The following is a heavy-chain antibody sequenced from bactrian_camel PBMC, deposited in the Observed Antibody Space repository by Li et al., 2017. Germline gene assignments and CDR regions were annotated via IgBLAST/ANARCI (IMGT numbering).Heavy chain of an antibody. V-gene: IGHV3S6*01. CDR2: IYRDNGGW. Sequence: HVQLVESGGGSVEAGGSLRLSCEFSEYTASRNCMTWFRQAPGKEREIVAVIYRDNGGWYYADSVKGRFTISRDNAKNTLYLQMDSLKPEDSWTYYCAADWNKPYVATVSPLDYQWRGRGTQVTVS. D-gene: IGHD4*01. CDR1: EYTASRNC. J-gene: IGHJ4*01. CDR3: AADWNKPYVATVSPLDYQW.